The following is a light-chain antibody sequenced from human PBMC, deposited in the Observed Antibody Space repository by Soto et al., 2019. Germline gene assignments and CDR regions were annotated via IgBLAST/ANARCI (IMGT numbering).Light chain of an antibody. Sequence: EIVLTQSPATLSLSPGERATLSCRASQSVSSYLAWYQQKRGQAPRLLIYDASNRATGIPARFSGSGSGTDFTLTISRLEPEDFAVYYCQQRSNWRTFGQGTKVEIK. J-gene: IGKJ1*01. CDR1: QSVSSY. V-gene: IGKV3-11*01. CDR2: DAS. CDR3: QQRSNWRT.